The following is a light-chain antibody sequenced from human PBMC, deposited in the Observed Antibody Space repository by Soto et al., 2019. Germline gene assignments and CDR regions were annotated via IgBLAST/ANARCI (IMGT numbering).Light chain of an antibody. CDR1: QSVSSSSY. CDR3: HQYVSSPSYT. V-gene: IGKV3-20*01. Sequence: EIVLTQSPGTLSLSPGERATLSCRASQSVSSSSYLAWYQQKPGQAPRLLIYGASSRAPGIPDRFSGSGSGTEFTLTISRLQPEDFAVYYCHQYVSSPSYTFGQGTKLAIK. J-gene: IGKJ2*01. CDR2: GAS.